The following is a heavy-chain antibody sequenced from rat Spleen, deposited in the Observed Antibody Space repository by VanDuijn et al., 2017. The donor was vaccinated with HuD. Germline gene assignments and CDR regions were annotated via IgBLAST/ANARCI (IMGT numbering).Heavy chain of an antibody. CDR3: ARDYDGSYYYWYFDF. D-gene: IGHD1-12*02. Sequence: QVQLKESGPGLVQSSQTLSLTCTVSGFSLNNYGVIWVRQPPGKGLEWMGVIWGNGNPNYNSGFKSRLSISRDTSKSQVFLKMNSLQTEDTAMYFCARDYDGSYYYWYFDFWGPGTMVTVSS. V-gene: IGHV2-13*01. CDR2: IWGNGNP. CDR1: GFSLNNYG. J-gene: IGHJ1*01.